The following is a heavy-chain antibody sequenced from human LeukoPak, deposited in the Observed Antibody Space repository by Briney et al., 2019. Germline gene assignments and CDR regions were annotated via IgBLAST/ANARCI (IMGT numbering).Heavy chain of an antibody. CDR1: GFTFSNYW. CDR2: INSDGSST. D-gene: IGHD5-18*01. V-gene: IGHV3-74*01. CDR3: ATPGRRYSYGYAFDY. J-gene: IGHJ4*02. Sequence: GGSLRLSCAASGFTFSNYWMNWVRQAPGKGLVWVSRINSDGSSTSYADSAKGRFTISRDNAKNTLYLQMNSLRAEDTAVYYCATPGRRYSYGYAFDYWGQGTLVTVSS.